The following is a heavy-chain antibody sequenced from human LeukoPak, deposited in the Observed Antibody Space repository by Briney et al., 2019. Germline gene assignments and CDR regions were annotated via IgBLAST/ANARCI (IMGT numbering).Heavy chain of an antibody. CDR1: GGSISSSSYY. D-gene: IGHD6-19*01. CDR2: IYYSGNT. Sequence: PSETLSFTCSVSGGSISSSSYYWGWIRQPPGKGLEWIGNIYYSGNTYYNPSLKSRVTISVDTSKNQFSLKLSSVTAADTAVYYCAKSAVAGTLIDYWGQGTLVTVSS. J-gene: IGHJ4*02. V-gene: IGHV4-39*01. CDR3: AKSAVAGTLIDY.